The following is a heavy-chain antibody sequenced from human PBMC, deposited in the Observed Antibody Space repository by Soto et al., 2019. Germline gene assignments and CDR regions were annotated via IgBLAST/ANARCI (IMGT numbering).Heavy chain of an antibody. CDR1: GFTFSSYG. CDR3: AREGSSSWYGGKYFQH. V-gene: IGHV3-33*01. D-gene: IGHD6-13*01. J-gene: IGHJ1*01. CDR2: IWYDGSNK. Sequence: QVQLVESGGGVVQPGRSLRLSCAASGFTFSSYGMHWVRQAPGKGLEWVAVIWYDGSNKYYADSVKGRFTISRDNSKNTLYLQMNSLRAEDTAVYYCAREGSSSWYGGKYFQHWGQGTLVTVSS.